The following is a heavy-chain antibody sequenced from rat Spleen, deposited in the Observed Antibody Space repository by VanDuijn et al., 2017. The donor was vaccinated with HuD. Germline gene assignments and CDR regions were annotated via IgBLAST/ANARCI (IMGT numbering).Heavy chain of an antibody. J-gene: IGHJ2*01. V-gene: IGHV2-30*01. Sequence: QVQLKESGPGLVQPSQTLSLTCTVSGFSLTSYHVSWVRQPPGKGLEWMGVIWAGGSIDYNSALKSRLSISRDTSKSQVFLKMNSLQTEDIATFYCARGHTAGIYFDYWGQGVMVTVSS. CDR2: IWAGGSI. CDR1: GFSLTSYH. D-gene: IGHD1-9*01. CDR3: ARGHTAGIYFDY.